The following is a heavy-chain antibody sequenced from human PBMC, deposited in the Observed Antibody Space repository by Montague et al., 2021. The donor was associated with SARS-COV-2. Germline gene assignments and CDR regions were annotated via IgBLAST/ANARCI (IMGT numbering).Heavy chain of an antibody. V-gene: IGHV4-59*01. CDR3: AREISGPDYFDY. J-gene: IGHJ4*02. CDR2: IYYTGTT. Sequence: SETLSLTCSVSGDSITTYYWSWIRQSPGRGLEWIGRIYYTGTTKYDPSLKSRVTISVDTSRRQFSLKLKSVTAADTAVYYCAREISGPDYFDYWGQGTLVTVSS. CDR1: GDSITTYY. D-gene: IGHD3-10*01.